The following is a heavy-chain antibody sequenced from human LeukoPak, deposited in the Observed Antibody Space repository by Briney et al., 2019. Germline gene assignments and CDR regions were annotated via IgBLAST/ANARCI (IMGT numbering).Heavy chain of an antibody. J-gene: IGHJ4*02. V-gene: IGHV1-69*05. CDR2: IIPIFGRA. CDR1: GGTFTSYA. Sequence: ASVKVSCKASGGTFTSYAISWVRQAPGQGLEWMGMIIPIFGRANYAQKFEGRVTITTDESTSTAYMELSSLRSEDTAVYYCASYDSSGYYKLGPFDYWGQGTLVTVSS. D-gene: IGHD3-22*01. CDR3: ASYDSSGYYKLGPFDY.